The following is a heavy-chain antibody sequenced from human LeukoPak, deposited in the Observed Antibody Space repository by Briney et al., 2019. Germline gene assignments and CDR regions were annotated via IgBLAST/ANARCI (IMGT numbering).Heavy chain of an antibody. CDR2: ISGSGGST. CDR1: GFTFSSYA. V-gene: IGHV3-23*01. J-gene: IGHJ4*02. CDR3: AKDTGAASNPFDY. D-gene: IGHD1-14*01. Sequence: PGGSLRLPCAASGFTFSSYAMSWVRQAPGKGLEWVSAISGSGGSTYYADSVKGRFTISRDNSKNTLYLQMNSLRAEDTAVYYCAKDTGAASNPFDYWGQGTLVTVSS.